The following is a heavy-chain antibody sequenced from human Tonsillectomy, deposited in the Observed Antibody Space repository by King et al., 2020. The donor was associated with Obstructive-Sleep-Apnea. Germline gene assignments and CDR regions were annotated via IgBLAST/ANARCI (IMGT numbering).Heavy chain of an antibody. Sequence: VQLQESGPGLVKPSETLSLTCTVSGGSITSYYWTWIRQPPGKGLEWIGYVSYSGSTNYNPSLKSQITISLDTSKNQFSLRLSSVTAADTAVYYCASRLSSWYYFDYWARGPWSPSPQ. CDR2: VSYSGST. D-gene: IGHD6-13*01. J-gene: IGHJ4*02. V-gene: IGHV4-59*01. CDR1: GGSITSYY. CDR3: ASRLSSWYYFDY.